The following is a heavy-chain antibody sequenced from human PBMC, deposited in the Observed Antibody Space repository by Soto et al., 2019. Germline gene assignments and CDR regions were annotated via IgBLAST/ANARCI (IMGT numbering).Heavy chain of an antibody. J-gene: IGHJ5*02. CDR1: GGSISSYY. Sequence: SETLSLTSTVSGGSISSYYWSCIRQPPGKGLEWIGYIYNSGSTNYNPALKSRVTISVDTSKNQFSLKLSSVTAADTAVYYCAREGRWGYFDWSAFDPLGQGTLVTVYS. CDR2: IYNSGST. V-gene: IGHV4-59*01. D-gene: IGHD3-9*01. CDR3: AREGRWGYFDWSAFDP.